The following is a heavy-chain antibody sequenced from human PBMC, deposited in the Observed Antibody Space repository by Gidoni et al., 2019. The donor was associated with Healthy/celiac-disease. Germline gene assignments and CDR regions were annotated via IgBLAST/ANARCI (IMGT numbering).Heavy chain of an antibody. Sequence: QITLKESGPTLVKPTQTLTLTCTFSGFSLSTSGVGVGWIRQPPGKALELLALIYWNDYKRYSPSLKSRLTITKDTSKNQVVLTMTNMDPVDTATYYCAHRIAVVQFDYWGQGTLVTVSS. D-gene: IGHD6-19*01. CDR2: IYWNDYK. CDR1: GFSLSTSGVG. J-gene: IGHJ4*02. CDR3: AHRIAVVQFDY. V-gene: IGHV2-5*01.